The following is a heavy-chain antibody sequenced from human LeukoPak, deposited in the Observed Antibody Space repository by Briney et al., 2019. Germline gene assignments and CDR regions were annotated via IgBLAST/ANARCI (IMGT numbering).Heavy chain of an antibody. Sequence: SQTLSLTCTVSGGSISSGGYYWSWIRQPAGKGLEWIGRIYTSGSTNYNPSLKSRVTISVDTSKNQFSLKLSSVTAADTAVYYCARVAYRGYYDSSGYSYDYWGQGTLVTVSS. J-gene: IGHJ4*02. D-gene: IGHD3-22*01. CDR3: ARVAYRGYYDSSGYSYDY. CDR1: GGSISSGGYY. CDR2: IYTSGST. V-gene: IGHV4-61*02.